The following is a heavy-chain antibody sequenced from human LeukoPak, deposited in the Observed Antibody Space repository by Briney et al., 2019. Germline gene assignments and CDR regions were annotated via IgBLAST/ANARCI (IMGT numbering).Heavy chain of an antibody. CDR1: GLTFSDYA. Sequence: GGSLRLSCAASGLTFSDYAMSWVRQARGKGLEWVSSIGGDGAGTYYADSVKGRFIISRDNSKSTVFLQMNSLTAEDTAVYYCASDTAMVTRFDYWGQGTLVTVSS. CDR2: IGGDGAGT. CDR3: ASDTAMVTRFDY. J-gene: IGHJ4*02. V-gene: IGHV3-23*01. D-gene: IGHD5-18*01.